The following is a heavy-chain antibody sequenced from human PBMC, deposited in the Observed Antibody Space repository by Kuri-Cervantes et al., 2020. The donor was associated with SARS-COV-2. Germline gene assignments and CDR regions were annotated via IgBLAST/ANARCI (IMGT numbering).Heavy chain of an antibody. CDR2: ISRSGSYT. J-gene: IGHJ3*02. CDR3: ARVDHTLGRGDAIDI. Sequence: GGSLRLSCAASGFTVSDYYMNWIRQAPGKGLEWVSYISRSGSYTYYADSVRGRFTVSRDNAKSTVYLQMNSLRAEDTALCYCARVDHTLGRGDAIDIWGQGTMVTVSS. D-gene: IGHD2-15*01. CDR1: GFTVSDYY. V-gene: IGHV3-11*01.